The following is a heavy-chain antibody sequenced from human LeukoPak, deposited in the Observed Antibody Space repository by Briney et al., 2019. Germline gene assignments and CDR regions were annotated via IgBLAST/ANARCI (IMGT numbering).Heavy chain of an antibody. CDR1: GGSFSGYY. J-gene: IGHJ6*03. CDR2: INHSGST. Sequence: SETLSLTCTVSGGSFSGYYWSWIRQPPGKGLEWIGEINHSGSTNYNPSLKSRVTISVDTSKNQFSLKLSSVTAADTAVYYCAREKKNYYYYYMDVWGKGTTVTVSS. V-gene: IGHV4-34*01. CDR3: AREKKNYYYYYMDV.